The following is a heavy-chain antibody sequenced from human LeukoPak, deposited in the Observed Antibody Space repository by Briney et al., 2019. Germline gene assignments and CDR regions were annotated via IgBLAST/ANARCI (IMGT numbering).Heavy chain of an antibody. V-gene: IGHV1-2*02. CDR2: INPNSGGT. CDR1: GYTFTGYY. Sequence: ASAKVSCKASGYTFTGYYMHWVRQAPGQGLEWMGWINPNSGGTNYAQKFQGRVTMTRDTSTSIVYMELSSLRSEDTAVYYCARDLSQKGRGVGDPWGQGTLVTVSS. CDR3: ARDLSQKGRGVGDP. D-gene: IGHD3-10*01. J-gene: IGHJ5*02.